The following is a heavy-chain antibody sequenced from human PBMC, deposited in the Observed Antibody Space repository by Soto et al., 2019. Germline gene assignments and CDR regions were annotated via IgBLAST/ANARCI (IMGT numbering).Heavy chain of an antibody. CDR1: GFTFSGYS. J-gene: IGHJ4*02. Sequence: EVHLVESGGGLVQPGGSLRLSCAASGFTFSGYSMNWVRQAPGRGLEWVSYIKTTGITMYYADSVKGRVTISRDNAKNSLYLQMNSLRAEDTAVYCCATHRYCSVGSCDSDPSYWVEGTLVTVSS. CDR3: ATHRYCSVGSCDSDPSY. V-gene: IGHV3-48*01. D-gene: IGHD2-15*01. CDR2: IKTTGITM.